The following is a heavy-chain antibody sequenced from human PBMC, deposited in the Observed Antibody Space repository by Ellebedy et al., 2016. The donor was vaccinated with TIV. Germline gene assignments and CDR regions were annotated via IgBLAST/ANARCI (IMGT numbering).Heavy chain of an antibody. CDR3: ASLYMVGEHLVLKFHYMDV. D-gene: IGHD6-6*01. V-gene: IGHV3-30-3*01. J-gene: IGHJ6*03. Sequence: GESLKISXAASGFTFSNYALHWVRQAPGKGLEWVALISYDGTNKYYADSVKGRFTISRDNSKSTLYLQMNSLRAEDTAVYYCASLYMVGEHLVLKFHYMDVWGKGTTVTVSS. CDR2: ISYDGTNK. CDR1: GFTFSNYA.